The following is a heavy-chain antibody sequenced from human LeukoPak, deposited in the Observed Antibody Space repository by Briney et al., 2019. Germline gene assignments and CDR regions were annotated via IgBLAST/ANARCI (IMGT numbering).Heavy chain of an antibody. V-gene: IGHV3-30*03. CDR2: ISYDGNKK. D-gene: IGHD3-16*01. J-gene: IGHJ4*02. Sequence: GGSLRLSCAASGFTFSNYDMHWVRQAPGKGLEWVSLISYDGNKKYHADSVKGRFTISRDNSKNTLSLQMNSLRAEDTAVYHCAVGGGYWGQGTLVTVSS. CDR1: GFTFSNYD. CDR3: AVGGGY.